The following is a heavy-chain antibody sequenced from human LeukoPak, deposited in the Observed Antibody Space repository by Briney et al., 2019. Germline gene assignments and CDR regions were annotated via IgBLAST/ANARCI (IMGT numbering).Heavy chain of an antibody. D-gene: IGHD6-13*01. CDR1: GGSFSGYY. J-gene: IGHJ4*02. Sequence: PSEILSLTCAVYGGSFSGYYWSWIRQPPGKGLEWIGEINHSGSTNYNPSLKSRVTFSVDTSKNQFSLKLSSLTAADTAVYYCARANRSAGTGFSDYWGQGTLVTVSS. V-gene: IGHV4-34*01. CDR3: ARANRSAGTGFSDY. CDR2: INHSGST.